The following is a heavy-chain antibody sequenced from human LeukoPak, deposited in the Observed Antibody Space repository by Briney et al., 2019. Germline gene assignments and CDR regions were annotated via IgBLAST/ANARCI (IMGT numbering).Heavy chain of an antibody. D-gene: IGHD4-17*01. V-gene: IGHV3-23*01. Sequence: GGSLRLSCAASGFTFSSYAMSWVRQAPGQGLEWVAVISGSGGATYHRGSVKGRFTLSRDNSKNTLYLQMNSLRAEETAVYYCAKGMTILTTRNDYWRQGALVAVSS. CDR3: AKGMTILTTRNDY. CDR1: GFTFSSYA. J-gene: IGHJ4*02. CDR2: ISGSGGAT.